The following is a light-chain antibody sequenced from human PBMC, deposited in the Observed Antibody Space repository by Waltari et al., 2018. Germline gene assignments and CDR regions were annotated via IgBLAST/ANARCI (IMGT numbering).Light chain of an antibody. Sequence: SCRASQSVSTYLAWYQQRPGQPPRLLIYDSSSRATGIPARFSGSGSETDFTLTISSLEPEDFVVYYCQQRYKWPLTFGGGSKVEI. CDR2: DSS. J-gene: IGKJ4*01. CDR1: QSVSTY. CDR3: QQRYKWPLT. V-gene: IGKV3-11*01.